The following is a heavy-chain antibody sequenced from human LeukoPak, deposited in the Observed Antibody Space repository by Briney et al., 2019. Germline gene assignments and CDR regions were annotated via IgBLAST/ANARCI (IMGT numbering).Heavy chain of an antibody. CDR1: GFTFSSYW. J-gene: IGHJ4*02. CDR3: ARDVMYYYDSSGYRLNY. V-gene: IGHV3-7*01. CDR2: IKQDGSEK. D-gene: IGHD3-22*01. Sequence: GGSLRLSCAASGFTFSSYWMSWVRQAPGKGLEWVANIKQDGSEKYYVDSVKGRFTISRDNAKNSLYLQMNSLRAEDTAVYYCARDVMYYYDSSGYRLNYWGQGTLVTVSS.